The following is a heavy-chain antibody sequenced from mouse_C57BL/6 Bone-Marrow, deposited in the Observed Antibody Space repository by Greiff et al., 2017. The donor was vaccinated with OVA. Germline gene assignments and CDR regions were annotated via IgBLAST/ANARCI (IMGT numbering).Heavy chain of an antibody. CDR1: GYSITSGYY. Sequence: EVKLQESGPGLVKPSQSLSLTCSVTGYSITSGYYWNWIRQFPGNKLEWMGYISYDGSNNYNPSLKNRISITRDTSKNQFFLKLNSVTTEDTATYYCARVDYGSSYFDYWGQGTTLTVSS. V-gene: IGHV3-6*01. D-gene: IGHD1-1*01. J-gene: IGHJ2*01. CDR3: ARVDYGSSYFDY. CDR2: ISYDGSN.